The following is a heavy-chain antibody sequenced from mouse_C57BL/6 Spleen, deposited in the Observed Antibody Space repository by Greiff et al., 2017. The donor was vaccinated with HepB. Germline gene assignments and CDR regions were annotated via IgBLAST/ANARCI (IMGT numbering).Heavy chain of an antibody. V-gene: IGHV1-72*01. D-gene: IGHD2-2*01. CDR2: IDPNSGGT. CDR3: ARWRGDDVGNYYAMDY. J-gene: IGHJ4*01. Sequence: QVQLQQPGAELVKPGASVKLSCTASGYTFTSYWMHWVKQRPGRGLEWIGRIDPNSGGTKYNEKFKSKATLTVDKPSSTAYMQLSSLTSEDSAGYDCARWRGDDVGNYYAMDYWGQGTSVTVSS. CDR1: GYTFTSYW.